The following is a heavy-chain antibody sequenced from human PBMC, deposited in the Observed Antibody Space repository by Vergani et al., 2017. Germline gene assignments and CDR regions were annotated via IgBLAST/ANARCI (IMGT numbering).Heavy chain of an antibody. Sequence: QVQLVQSGAEVKKPGSSVKVSCKASGGTFSSYAISWVRQAPGQGLEWMGRIIPIFGTANYAQKFQGRVTITADESTSTAYMELSSLRSEDTAVYYCAKDRLYSSGWYRGGLDYWGQGTLVTVSS. CDR2: IIPIFGTA. CDR3: AKDRLYSSGWYRGGLDY. J-gene: IGHJ4*02. CDR1: GGTFSSYA. V-gene: IGHV1-69*13. D-gene: IGHD6-19*01.